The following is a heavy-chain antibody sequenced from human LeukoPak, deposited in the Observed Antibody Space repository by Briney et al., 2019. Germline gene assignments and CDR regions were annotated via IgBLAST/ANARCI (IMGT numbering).Heavy chain of an antibody. J-gene: IGHJ4*02. D-gene: IGHD4-17*01. V-gene: IGHV4-61*01. CDR2: IYYSGST. Sequence: SETLSLTCTVSGGSVSSGSYYWSWIRQPPGKGLEWIGYIYYSGSTNYNPSLKSRVTISVDTSKNQFSLKLSSVTAADTAVYYCARVHTTVTAYYFDYWGQGTLVTVSS. CDR1: GGSVSSGSYY. CDR3: ARVHTTVTAYYFDY.